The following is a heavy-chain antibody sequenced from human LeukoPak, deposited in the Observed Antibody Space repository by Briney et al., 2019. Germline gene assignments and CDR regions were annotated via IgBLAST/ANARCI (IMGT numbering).Heavy chain of an antibody. Sequence: MPSETLSLTCAVYGGSSSGYYWSWIRQPPGKGLEWIGEINHSGSTNYNPSLKSRVTISVDTSKNQFSLKLSSVTAADTAVYYCARGYGMDVWGQGTTVTVSS. CDR1: GGSSSGYY. V-gene: IGHV4-34*01. J-gene: IGHJ6*02. CDR2: INHSGST. CDR3: ARGYGMDV.